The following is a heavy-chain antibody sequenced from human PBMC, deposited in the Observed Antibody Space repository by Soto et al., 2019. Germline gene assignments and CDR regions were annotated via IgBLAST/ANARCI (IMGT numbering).Heavy chain of an antibody. Sequence: GGSLRLSCTASGFTFNTHWMHWARQAPGKGLVWVSRIYFDGITTNYADSVKGRLTVSRDNAKNTVYLHVNTLGDEDTAVYYCARVGVMGVDYWGQGTLVTVSS. CDR1: GFTFNTHW. D-gene: IGHD1-26*01. CDR2: IYFDGITT. J-gene: IGHJ4*02. CDR3: ARVGVMGVDY. V-gene: IGHV3-74*01.